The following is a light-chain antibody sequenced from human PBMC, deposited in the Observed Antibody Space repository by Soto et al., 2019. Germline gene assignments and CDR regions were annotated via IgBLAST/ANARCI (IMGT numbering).Light chain of an antibody. V-gene: IGLV1-44*01. Sequence: QSVLTQPPSASGTPGQRVTISCSGSSSNIGSKPINWYQHLPETAPKLLIFTNNRRPSGVPDRFSGSKSGTSGSLAITGLQSEDEADYYCATWDDSLKGPVFGGGTQLTVL. CDR3: ATWDDSLKGPV. CDR2: TNN. J-gene: IGLJ3*02. CDR1: SSNIGSKP.